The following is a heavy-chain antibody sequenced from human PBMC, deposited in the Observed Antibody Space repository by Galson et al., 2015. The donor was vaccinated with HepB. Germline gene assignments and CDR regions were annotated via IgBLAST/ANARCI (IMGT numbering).Heavy chain of an antibody. Sequence: SLRLSCAASGFTFSSYNMNWVRQAPGKGLDWISYISATGTTIEYADSVKGRFIISRDNAKNSLYLQVNSLRVEDTAVYYCARDSRATFGEPNWFDPLGQGTLVIVSS. V-gene: IGHV3-48*03. D-gene: IGHD3-3*01. J-gene: IGHJ5*02. CDR3: ARDSRATFGEPNWFDP. CDR2: ISATGTTI. CDR1: GFTFSSYN.